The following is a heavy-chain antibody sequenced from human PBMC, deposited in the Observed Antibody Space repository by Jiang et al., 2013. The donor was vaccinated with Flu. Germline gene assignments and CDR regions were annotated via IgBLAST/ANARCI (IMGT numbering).Heavy chain of an antibody. D-gene: IGHD3-10*01. CDR1: GGSMGNGDW. CDR2: IYHSGNT. CDR3: ARHLTPTIIRGLMVD. J-gene: IGHJ4*02. Sequence: GSGLVKPSETLSLTCAISGGSMGNGDWWSWVRQAPGKGLEWIGEIYHSGNTNYNPSLKSRVTISIDESRIQFSLTVKSVTAADTAVYFCARHLTPTIIRGLMVDWGQGALVTVSS. V-gene: IGHV4/OR15-8*02.